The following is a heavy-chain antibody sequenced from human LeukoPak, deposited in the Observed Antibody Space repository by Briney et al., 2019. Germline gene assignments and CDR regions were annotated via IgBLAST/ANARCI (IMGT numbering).Heavy chain of an antibody. CDR3: AKAPTKEEEWLLLNYFDY. Sequence: LPGGSLRLSCAASGFTFSSYWMSWVRQAPGKGLEWVANIKQDGSEKYYVDSVKGRFTISRDNAKNSLYLQMNSLRAEDTAVYYCAKAPTKEEEWLLLNYFDYWGQGTLVTVSS. V-gene: IGHV3-7*03. D-gene: IGHD3-22*01. J-gene: IGHJ4*02. CDR2: IKQDGSEK. CDR1: GFTFSSYW.